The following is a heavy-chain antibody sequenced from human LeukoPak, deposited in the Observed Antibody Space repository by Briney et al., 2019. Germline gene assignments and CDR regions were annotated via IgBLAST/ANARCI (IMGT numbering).Heavy chain of an antibody. D-gene: IGHD3-3*01. V-gene: IGHV3-23*01. CDR1: GLSSATYS. CDR2: INRDGDLA. CDR3: ANKKGGNYPFEF. J-gene: IGHJ4*02. Sequence: GGSLRLSCVDSGLSSATYSMNWVRQATGQGREWVAVINRDGDLAYYADSVQGRFTISRDNSKNTLYLHMDSLRVEDTAIYFCANKKGGNYPFEFWGQGTLVTVSS.